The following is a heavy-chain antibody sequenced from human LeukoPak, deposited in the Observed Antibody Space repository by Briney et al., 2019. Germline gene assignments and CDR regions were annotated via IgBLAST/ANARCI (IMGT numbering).Heavy chain of an antibody. J-gene: IGHJ6*02. CDR3: VRDLSGMDV. Sequence: GGSLRLSCLASGFTVTNYAMHWVRQAPGKGLDYVSVLYSRGTSTYYADSVKGRFTVFRDSSKNTLYLQMSSLRIEDTAIYYCVRDLSGMDVWGRGTTVTVSS. CDR1: GFTVTNYA. V-gene: IGHV3-64D*06. CDR2: LYSRGTST. D-gene: IGHD3-16*02.